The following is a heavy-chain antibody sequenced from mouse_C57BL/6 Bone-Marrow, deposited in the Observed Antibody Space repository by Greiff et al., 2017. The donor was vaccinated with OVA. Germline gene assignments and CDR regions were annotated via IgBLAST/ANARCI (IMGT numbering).Heavy chain of an antibody. Sequence: EVKLQQSGAELVRPGASVKLSCTASGFNIKDDYMHWVKQRPEQGLEWIGWIDPENGDTEYASKFQGKATITADTSSNTAYLQLSSLTSEDTAVYYCTLYDYDGYWGQGTTLTVSS. V-gene: IGHV14-4*01. CDR3: TLYDYDGY. J-gene: IGHJ2*01. CDR1: GFNIKDDY. D-gene: IGHD2-4*01. CDR2: IDPENGDT.